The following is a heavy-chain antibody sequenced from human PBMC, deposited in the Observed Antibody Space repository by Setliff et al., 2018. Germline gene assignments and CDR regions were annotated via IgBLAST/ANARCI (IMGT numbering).Heavy chain of an antibody. V-gene: IGHV3-43D*03. J-gene: IGHJ6*02. D-gene: IGHD3-16*02. Sequence: PGGSLRLSCAASGFTFDDYAMHWVRQAPGKGLEWVSLISWDGGSTYYADSVKGRFTISRDNSKNSLYLRMNALRAEDTGLYYCARDRGQVTVNNRYGFYYYGMDVWGQGTTVTVSS. CDR3: ARDRGQVTVNNRYGFYYYGMDV. CDR1: GFTFDDYA. CDR2: ISWDGGST.